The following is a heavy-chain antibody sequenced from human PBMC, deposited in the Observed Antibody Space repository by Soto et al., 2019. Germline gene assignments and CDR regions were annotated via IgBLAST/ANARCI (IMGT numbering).Heavy chain of an antibody. CDR1: GGTFSSYA. Sequence: QVQLVQSGAEVKKPGSSVKVSCKASGGTFSSYAISWVRQAPGQGLEWMGGIIPIFGTANYAQKFQGRVTITADKSTSTAYMELSSLRSEDTAVYYCARKDTSMVKRNWYFDLWGRGTLVTVSS. CDR2: IIPIFGTA. J-gene: IGHJ2*01. D-gene: IGHD5-18*01. V-gene: IGHV1-69*06. CDR3: ARKDTSMVKRNWYFDL.